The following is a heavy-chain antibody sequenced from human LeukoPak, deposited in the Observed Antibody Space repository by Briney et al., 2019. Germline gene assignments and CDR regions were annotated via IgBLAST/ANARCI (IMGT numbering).Heavy chain of an antibody. D-gene: IGHD3-22*01. J-gene: IGHJ4*02. CDR1: GGSIGSYY. CDR3: ARNPPYDSSAIDY. Sequence: PSETLSLTCTDSGGSIGSYYWSWIRQPPGKGLGWVAYIYYSGGTNYNPSLKSRVNISVDTSKNQFSLKLSSVTAADTAVYYCARNPPYDSSAIDYWGQGTLVTVSS. CDR2: IYYSGGT. V-gene: IGHV4-59*01.